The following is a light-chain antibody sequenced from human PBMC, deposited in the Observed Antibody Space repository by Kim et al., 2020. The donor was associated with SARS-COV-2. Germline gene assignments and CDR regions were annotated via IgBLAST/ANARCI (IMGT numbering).Light chain of an antibody. J-gene: IGLJ1*01. V-gene: IGLV3-21*04. Sequence: APGKTAVITCGGNDIGSKSVHWYQQRPGQAPVLVLYYNTDRPSGIPERFSGSNSGNTATLTINRVEAGDEADYYCQVWDISSDHYVFGTGTKVTVL. CDR3: QVWDISSDHYV. CDR1: DIGSKS. CDR2: YNT.